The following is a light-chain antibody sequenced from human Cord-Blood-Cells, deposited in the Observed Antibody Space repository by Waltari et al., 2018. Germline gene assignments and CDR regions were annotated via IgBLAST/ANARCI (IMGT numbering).Light chain of an antibody. CDR1: QSISRW. CDR2: KAS. V-gene: IGKV1-5*03. J-gene: IGKJ1*01. CDR3: QQYNSYPWT. Sequence: DIQMTQSPSTLSASVGDRVTITCRASQSISRWFAWYQQKPGKAPKLLIYKASSLESGVPSRFSGSGSGTEFTLTISSLQPDDFATYYCQQYNSYPWTFGQGTKVEIK.